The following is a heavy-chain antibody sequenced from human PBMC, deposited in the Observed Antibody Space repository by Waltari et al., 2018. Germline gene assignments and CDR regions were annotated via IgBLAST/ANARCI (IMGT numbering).Heavy chain of an antibody. V-gene: IGHV1-69*05. Sequence: QVQLVQSGAEVKKPGSSVKVSCKASGGTFSSYAISWVRQAPGQGLEWMGGIIPICGTANYAQKCQGRVTITTDESTSTAYMELSSLRSEDTAVYYCATVATYGDHDAFDIWGQGTMVTVSS. CDR3: ATVATYGDHDAFDI. D-gene: IGHD4-17*01. CDR1: GGTFSSYA. CDR2: IIPICGTA. J-gene: IGHJ3*02.